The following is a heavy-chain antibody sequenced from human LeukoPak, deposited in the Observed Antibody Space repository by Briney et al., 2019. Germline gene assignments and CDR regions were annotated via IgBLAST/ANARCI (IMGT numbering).Heavy chain of an antibody. V-gene: IGHV4-59*01. CDR3: ARAIFEPYYYYCYYMDV. CDR1: GGSISSYY. J-gene: IGHJ6*03. Sequence: SETLSLTCTVSGGSISSYYWSWIRQPPGKGLEWIGYIYYSGRTNYNPSLKSRVTISVDTSKNQFCLKLSSVTAADTAVYSCARAIFEPYYYYCYYMDVWGKGTTVTVSS. CDR2: IYYSGRT. D-gene: IGHD3-3*01.